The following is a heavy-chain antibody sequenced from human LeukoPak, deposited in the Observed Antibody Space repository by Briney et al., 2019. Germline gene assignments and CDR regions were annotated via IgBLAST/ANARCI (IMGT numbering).Heavy chain of an antibody. CDR3: ARDIVEVPAAIYYYYYGMDV. CDR2: ISAYNDNT. Sequence: ASVKVSCMASGYTFTSYGISWVRQAPGQGLGWMGWISAYNDNTNYAQKLQGRVTMTTDTSTSTAYMELRSLRSDDTAVYYCARDIVEVPAAIYYYYYGMDVWGKGTTVTVSS. CDR1: GYTFTSYG. D-gene: IGHD2-2*01. J-gene: IGHJ6*04. V-gene: IGHV1-18*04.